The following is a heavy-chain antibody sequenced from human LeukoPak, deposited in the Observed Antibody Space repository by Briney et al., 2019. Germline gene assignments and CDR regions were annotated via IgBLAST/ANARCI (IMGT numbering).Heavy chain of an antibody. D-gene: IGHD3-22*01. J-gene: IGHJ4*02. CDR3: ARLGYYDSSGYPDFDY. Sequence: SETLSLTCTVSGGSISSSSYYWGWIRQPPGKGLEWIGSIYYSGSTYYNPSLKGRVTISVDTSKNQFSLKLSSVTAADTAVYYCARLGYYDSSGYPDFDYWGQGTLVTVSS. CDR1: GGSISSSSYY. CDR2: IYYSGST. V-gene: IGHV4-39*01.